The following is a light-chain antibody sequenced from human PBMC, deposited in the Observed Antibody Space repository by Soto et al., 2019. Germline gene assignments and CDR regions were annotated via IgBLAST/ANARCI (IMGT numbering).Light chain of an antibody. CDR3: SQYNNWPYT. CDR2: RAS. V-gene: IGKV3-15*01. J-gene: IGKJ2*01. CDR1: QHVSSN. Sequence: EIVMTQSPVTLSLSPGGSATLSCRASQHVSSNFAWYRQKPGQAPTLLIYRASTRAPGIPARFSGRGSGTELTLTINSVQSEDFAVYYCSQYNNWPYTFGQGTKLGIK.